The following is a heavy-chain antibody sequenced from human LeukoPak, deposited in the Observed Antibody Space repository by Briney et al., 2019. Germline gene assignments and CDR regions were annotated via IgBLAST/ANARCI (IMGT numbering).Heavy chain of an antibody. CDR1: GYTFTSYG. CDR2: ISVYNDHT. J-gene: IGHJ6*02. V-gene: IGHV1-18*01. CDR3: ARDRANGMDV. Sequence: ASVRVSCKASGYTFTSYGISWVRQAPGQGLEWMGWISVYNDHTNYVQKLQGRVTMTTDTSTSTAYMELRSLRSDDTAVYYWARDRANGMDVWGQGTTVTVSS.